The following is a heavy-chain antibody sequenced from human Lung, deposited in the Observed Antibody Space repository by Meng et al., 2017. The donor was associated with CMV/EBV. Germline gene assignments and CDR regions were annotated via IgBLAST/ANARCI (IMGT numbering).Heavy chain of an antibody. CDR3: ARAIWFGEFCDF. Sequence: GESXKISCAASEFTFSGFWMTWVRQAPGKGLEWVANINQDGSEIYYLDSVKGRFTISRDNAKNSLFLQMNSLRAEDTAVYYCARAIWFGEFCDFWGQGTRVTVSS. D-gene: IGHD3-10*01. V-gene: IGHV3-7*01. CDR2: INQDGSEI. J-gene: IGHJ4*02. CDR1: EFTFSGFW.